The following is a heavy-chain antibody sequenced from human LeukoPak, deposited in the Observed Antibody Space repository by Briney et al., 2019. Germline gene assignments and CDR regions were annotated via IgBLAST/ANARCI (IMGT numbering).Heavy chain of an antibody. CDR2: VFISGST. J-gene: IGHJ4*02. CDR3: VRQGYNYGAFNA. V-gene: IGHV4-4*07. CDR1: GDSISRCY. Sequence: SETLSLTCAVSGDSISRCYWTWIRQSAGKGLEWIGRVFISGSTNYNPSLQGRVTMSVDRSKSQFSLSLSSVTAADTAVYYCVRQGYNYGAFNAWGQGTLVTVSS. D-gene: IGHD5-18*01.